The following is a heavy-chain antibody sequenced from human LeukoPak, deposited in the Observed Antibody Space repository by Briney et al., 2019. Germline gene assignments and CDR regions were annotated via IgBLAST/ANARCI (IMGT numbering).Heavy chain of an antibody. D-gene: IGHD7-27*01. CDR3: ARNMGDWGRAFDF. J-gene: IGHJ3*01. Sequence: GGSLRLSCAASGLTVSRNYMSWVRQAPGQGLEWVSIIYSGGSTIYGDSVKGRSTISRDNSKNTLFLHMNSLRAEDTAVYYCARNMGDWGRAFDFWGQGTMVTVSS. V-gene: IGHV3-53*01. CDR2: IYSGGST. CDR1: GLTVSRNY.